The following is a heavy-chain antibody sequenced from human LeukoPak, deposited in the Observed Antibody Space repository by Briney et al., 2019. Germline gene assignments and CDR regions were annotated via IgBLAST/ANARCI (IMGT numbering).Heavy chain of an antibody. CDR2: IYYSGST. CDR3: ARAPVGSANDY. V-gene: IGHV4-59*01. J-gene: IGHJ4*02. D-gene: IGHD1-26*01. CDR1: GGSISSYY. Sequence: SETLSLTCTVSGGSISSYYWSWIRQPPGKGLEWIGYIYYSGSTNYNPSLKSRVTISVDTSKNQFSLKLSSVTAADTAVYYCARAPVGSANDYWGQGTLVTVSS.